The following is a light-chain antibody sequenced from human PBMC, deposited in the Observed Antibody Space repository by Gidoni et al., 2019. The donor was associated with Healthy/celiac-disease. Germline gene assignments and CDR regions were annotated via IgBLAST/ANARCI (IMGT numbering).Light chain of an antibody. CDR3: QPSYSTPIT. CDR2: AAY. Sequence: DSQMTQSPSSLSASVGDRVTITCRASQSISSYLNWYQQKPGKAPKLLIDAAYSLQSGVPSRFSGSGSGTDFTLTISSLQHEDFATYYCQPSYSTPITFGQGTRLEIK. V-gene: IGKV1-39*01. CDR1: QSISSY. J-gene: IGKJ5*01.